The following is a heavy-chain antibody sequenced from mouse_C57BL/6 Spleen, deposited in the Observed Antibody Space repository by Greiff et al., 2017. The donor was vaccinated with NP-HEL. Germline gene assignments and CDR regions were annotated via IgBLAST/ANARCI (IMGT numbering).Heavy chain of an antibody. V-gene: IGHV1-9*01. CDR2: ILPGSGST. CDR1: GYTFTGYW. Sequence: VQLQQSGAELMKPGASVKLSCKATGYTFTGYWREWVKQRPGHGLEWIGEILPGSGSTNYNEKFKGKATFTADTSSNTAYMQLSSLTTEDSAIYYCARGEIYYGYDDWFAYWGQETLVTVSA. CDR3: ARGEIYYGYDDWFAY. D-gene: IGHD2-2*01. J-gene: IGHJ3*01.